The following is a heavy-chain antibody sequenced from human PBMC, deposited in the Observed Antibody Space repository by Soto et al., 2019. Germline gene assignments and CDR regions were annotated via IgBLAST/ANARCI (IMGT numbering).Heavy chain of an antibody. CDR3: ARSVAVPGAHIDY. CDR1: GGYISVSY. V-gene: IGHV4-59*01. Sequence: SETLSLTCSVSGGYISVSYWSWIRHSPGKGLEWLGYVYYTGSTNYSPSLRSRVSISVDTSKNEFSLRLSSVTAADTAVYFCARSVAVPGAHIDYWGQGTQVTVSS. J-gene: IGHJ4*02. D-gene: IGHD6-19*01. CDR2: VYYTGST.